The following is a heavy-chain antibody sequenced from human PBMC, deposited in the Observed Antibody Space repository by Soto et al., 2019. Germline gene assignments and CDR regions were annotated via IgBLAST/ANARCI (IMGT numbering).Heavy chain of an antibody. J-gene: IGHJ4*02. CDR2: FKSKSAGGTT. CDR1: GFIFTDAW. CDR3: TTGWSSTDY. D-gene: IGHD6-13*01. Sequence: EVQLVESGGGLVKPGGSLRLSCAASGFIFTDAWMNWVRQAPGKGLEWVGRFKSKSAGGTTEYAAPVKGRFIISRDDSKNMLYLQMNSLKIDDTAVYYCTTGWSSTDYWGQGTLVTVSS. V-gene: IGHV3-15*01.